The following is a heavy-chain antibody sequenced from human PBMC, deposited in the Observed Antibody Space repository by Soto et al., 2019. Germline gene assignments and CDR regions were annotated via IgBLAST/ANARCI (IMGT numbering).Heavy chain of an antibody. V-gene: IGHV1-3*01. CDR1: GDTFNSYA. Sequence: ASVKVSCKASGDTFNSYAISWVRQAPGQRLEWMGWINAGNGNTKYSQKFQGRVTITRDTSASTAYMELSSLRSEDTAVYYCARAVAVPADFDYWGQGTLVTVSS. CDR2: INAGNGNT. J-gene: IGHJ4*02. D-gene: IGHD6-19*01. CDR3: ARAVAVPADFDY.